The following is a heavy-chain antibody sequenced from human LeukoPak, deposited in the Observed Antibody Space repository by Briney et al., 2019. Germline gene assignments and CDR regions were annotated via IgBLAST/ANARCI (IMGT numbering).Heavy chain of an antibody. CDR2: ISGSGGST. V-gene: IGHV3-23*01. CDR1: GFTVSSNY. Sequence: PGGSLRLSCAASGFTVSSNYMSWVRQAPGKGLEWVSVISGSGGSTYYADSVKGRFTISRDNSKNTLYLRMNSLRAEDTAVYYCAKRTIGGYCSSTSCYDLPGVWGKGTTVTVSS. CDR3: AKRTIGGYCSSTSCYDLPGV. D-gene: IGHD2-2*01. J-gene: IGHJ6*04.